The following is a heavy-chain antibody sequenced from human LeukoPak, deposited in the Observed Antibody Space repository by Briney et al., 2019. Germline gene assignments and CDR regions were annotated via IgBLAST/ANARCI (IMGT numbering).Heavy chain of an antibody. J-gene: IGHJ4*01. V-gene: IGHV3-48*02. CDR2: ISGSSKTI. Sequence: GGSLRLSCTASGFTFSHFSMNWVRLAPGKGLQWVSFISGSSKTIYYGDSVKGRFTISRDNAKNSLYLQMNGLRDEDAALYFCARDSGNYIDYWGQGTQVDVSS. CDR3: ARDSGNYIDY. D-gene: IGHD2/OR15-2a*01. CDR1: GFTFSHFS.